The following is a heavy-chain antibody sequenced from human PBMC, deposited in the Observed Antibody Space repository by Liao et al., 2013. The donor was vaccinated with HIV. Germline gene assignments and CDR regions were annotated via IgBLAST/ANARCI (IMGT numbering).Heavy chain of an antibody. CDR2: INHSGST. V-gene: IGHV4-34*01. Sequence: QVQLQQWGAGLLKPSETLSLTCAVYGGSISGYYWSWIRQPPGKGLEWIGEINHSGSTNYNPSLKSRVTISVATSKNQFSLKLSSVTAADTAVYYCARGTVVTPDYYYYYMDVWGKGTTVTVSS. CDR3: ARGTVVTPDYYYYYMDV. CDR1: GGSISGYY. D-gene: IGHD4-23*01. J-gene: IGHJ6*03.